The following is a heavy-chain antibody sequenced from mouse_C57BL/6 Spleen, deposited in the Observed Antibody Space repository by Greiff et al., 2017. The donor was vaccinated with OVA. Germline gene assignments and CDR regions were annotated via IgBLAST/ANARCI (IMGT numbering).Heavy chain of an antibody. CDR1: GYTFTSYG. CDR2: IYPRSGNT. V-gene: IGHV1-81*01. Sequence: VKLMESGAELARPGASVKLSCKASGYTFTSYGISWVKQRTGQGLEWIGEIYPRSGNTYYNEKFKGKATLTADKSSSTAYMELRSLTSEDSAVYFCARVGSSSLDYWGQGTTLTVSS. J-gene: IGHJ2*01. D-gene: IGHD1-1*01. CDR3: ARVGSSSLDY.